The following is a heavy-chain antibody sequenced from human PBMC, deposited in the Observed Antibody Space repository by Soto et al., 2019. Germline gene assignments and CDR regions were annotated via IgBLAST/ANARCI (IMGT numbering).Heavy chain of an antibody. Sequence: QVQLQESGPGLVKPSETLSLNCTVSGGPISSYYWSWIRQSPGKGLEWIGYIYYSGSTNYNPTLKSRVTISVDTSKHQFSLEVSSVTAADTAVYYCARGSSGGPHRVDYWGQGTLVAVSS. V-gene: IGHV4-59*01. D-gene: IGHD6-19*01. CDR3: ARGSSGGPHRVDY. J-gene: IGHJ4*02. CDR1: GGPISSYY. CDR2: IYYSGST.